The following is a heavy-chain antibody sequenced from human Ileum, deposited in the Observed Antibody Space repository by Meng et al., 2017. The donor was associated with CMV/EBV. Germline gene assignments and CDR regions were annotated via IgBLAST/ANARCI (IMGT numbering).Heavy chain of an antibody. CDR3: VRLTGNSWLDY. CDR2: TYYRSKWFN. J-gene: IGHJ4*02. CDR1: GDSVSSTTVT. D-gene: IGHD6-13*01. V-gene: IGHV6-1*01. Sequence: QVQLHKSGPGLVKTSQTPLLTCAISGDSVSSTTVTWNWIRQSPSRGLEWLGRTYYRSKWFNDYALSVRGRITINPDISKNQLSLQLNSVTPEDTAVYYCVRLTGNSWLDYWGRGTLVTVSS.